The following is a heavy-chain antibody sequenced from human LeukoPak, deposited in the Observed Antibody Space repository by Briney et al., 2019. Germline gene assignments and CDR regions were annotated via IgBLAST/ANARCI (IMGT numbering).Heavy chain of an antibody. CDR1: VFTFSIYA. D-gene: IGHD5-12*01. CDR3: ANKGWYSGYDSYYFDY. J-gene: IGHJ4*02. CDR2: ISGSGGIA. V-gene: IGHV3-23*01. Sequence: GGSLTLSCAASVFTFSIYAMSWGSHAPREGLGWVSAISGSGGIAYYIDSAKGRFTISTDNCTNTLYLQINRLRAAGTGVYYFANKGWYSGYDSYYFDYWGQGTLVTVSS.